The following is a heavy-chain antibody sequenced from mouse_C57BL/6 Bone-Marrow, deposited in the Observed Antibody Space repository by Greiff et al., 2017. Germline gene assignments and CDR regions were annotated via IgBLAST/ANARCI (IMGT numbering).Heavy chain of an antibody. CDR2: IYWDDDQ. CDR3: ARSRGLTGSWFAY. V-gene: IGHV8-12*01. Sequence: QVTLKESGPGILQPSQTLSLTCSFSGFSLSTSGMGVSWIRQPSGKGLVWLAHIYWDDDQRYNPSLKSRLPISKDTSRNQVFLKITSVDTADTATYYWARSRGLTGSWFAYWGQGTLVTVSA. CDR1: GFSLSTSGMG. J-gene: IGHJ3*01. D-gene: IGHD4-1*01.